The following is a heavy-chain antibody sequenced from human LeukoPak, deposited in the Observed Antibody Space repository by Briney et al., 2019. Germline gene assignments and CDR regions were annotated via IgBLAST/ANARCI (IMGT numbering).Heavy chain of an antibody. CDR3: ARESESSGWYDY. V-gene: IGHV3-74*01. CDR1: GFTFSTYW. CDR2: INGDGSSS. Sequence: GGSLRLSCAASGFTFSTYWMHWVRQAPGKGLVWVSRINGDGSSSTYADSVKGRFTISRDNSKNSLYLQMNSLRSDDTALYYCARESESSGWYDYWGQGTLVTVSS. D-gene: IGHD6-19*01. J-gene: IGHJ4*02.